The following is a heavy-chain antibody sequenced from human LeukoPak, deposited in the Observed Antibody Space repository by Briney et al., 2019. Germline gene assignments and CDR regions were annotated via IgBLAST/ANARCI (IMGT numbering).Heavy chain of an antibody. CDR3: AKGMNYYDSSGYRFYDY. V-gene: IGHV3-23*01. CDR1: GFTYINYA. J-gene: IGHJ4*02. Sequence: PGGSLRLSCAASGFTYINYAMSWVRQAPGKGLECVSGISVSGGSTYYADSVKGRFTISRDNSKNTLYLQVKSLRAEDTAVYYCAKGMNYYDSSGYRFYDYWGLGTLVTVS. CDR2: ISVSGGST. D-gene: IGHD3-22*01.